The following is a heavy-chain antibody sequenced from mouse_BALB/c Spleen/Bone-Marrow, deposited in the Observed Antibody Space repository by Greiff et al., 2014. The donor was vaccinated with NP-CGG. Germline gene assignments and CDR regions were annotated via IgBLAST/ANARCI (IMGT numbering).Heavy chain of an antibody. Sequence: VQLKGSGGGSVKPGGALKLSFAASGFTFSSYFLFLVRPSPEKRLGWVAEGSSGGNYTYYPDTVTGRFTISRDNAKNTLYLEMSSLRSEDTAIYYCAREGLWDISYTMDYWGQGTSVTVSS. J-gene: IGHJ4*01. CDR3: AREGLWDISYTMDY. CDR1: GFTFSSYF. CDR2: GSSGGNYT. V-gene: IGHV5-9-4*01. D-gene: IGHD4-1*01.